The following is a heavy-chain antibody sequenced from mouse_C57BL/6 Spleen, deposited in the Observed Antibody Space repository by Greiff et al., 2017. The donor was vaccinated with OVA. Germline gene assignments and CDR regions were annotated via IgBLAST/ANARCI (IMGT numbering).Heavy chain of an antibody. V-gene: IGHV1-80*01. J-gene: IGHJ4*01. Sequence: VQLQQSGAELVKPGASVKISCKASGYAFSSYWMNWVKQRPGKGLEWIGQIYPGDGDTNYNGKFKGKATLTADKSSSTAYMQLSSLTSEDSAVYFCARRGTGTYAMDYWGQGTSVTVSS. CDR3: ARRGTGTYAMDY. D-gene: IGHD4-1*01. CDR2: IYPGDGDT. CDR1: GYAFSSYW.